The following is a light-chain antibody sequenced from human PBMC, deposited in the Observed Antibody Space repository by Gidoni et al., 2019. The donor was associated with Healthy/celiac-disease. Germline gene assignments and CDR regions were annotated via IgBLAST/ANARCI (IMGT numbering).Light chain of an antibody. CDR1: QSISSY. CDR2: AAS. CDR3: QQSYSSL. J-gene: IGKJ2*01. Sequence: DIQMTQSPSSLSASVGDRFTITCRASQSISSYLNWYQQKPGKAPKLLIYAASSLQSGVPSRFRGSVSGTDFTLTISSLQPEDFATYYCQQSYSSLFXXXTKLEIK. V-gene: IGKV1-39*01.